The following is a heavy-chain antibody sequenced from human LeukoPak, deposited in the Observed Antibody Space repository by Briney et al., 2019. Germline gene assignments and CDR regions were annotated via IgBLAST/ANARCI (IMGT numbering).Heavy chain of an antibody. V-gene: IGHV3-48*03. Sequence: GGSLRLSCAAFGFTFGSYEMNWVRQAPGKGLEWVSYISSSGSTIYYADSVKGRFTISRDNAKNSLYLQMSSLRAEDTAVYYCAGYYGSGSYYPGYWGQGTLVTVSS. CDR2: ISSSGSTI. J-gene: IGHJ4*02. D-gene: IGHD3-10*01. CDR1: GFTFGSYE. CDR3: AGYYGSGSYYPGY.